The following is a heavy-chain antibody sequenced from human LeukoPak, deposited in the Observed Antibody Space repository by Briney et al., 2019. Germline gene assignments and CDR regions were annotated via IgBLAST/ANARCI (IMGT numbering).Heavy chain of an antibody. CDR1: GGSFSGYY. Sequence: KPSETLSLTCAVYGGSFSGYYWSWIRQPPGKGLEWIGEINHSGSTNYNPSLKSRVTISVDTSKNQFSLKLSSVTAADTAVYYCARGLISWDQGTLVTVSS. V-gene: IGHV4-34*01. CDR2: INHSGST. D-gene: IGHD3-3*02. J-gene: IGHJ5*02. CDR3: ARGLIS.